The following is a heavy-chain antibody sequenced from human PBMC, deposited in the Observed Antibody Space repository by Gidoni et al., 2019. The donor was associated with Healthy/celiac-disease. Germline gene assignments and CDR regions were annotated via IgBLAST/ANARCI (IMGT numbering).Heavy chain of an antibody. Sequence: QVQLVESGGGVVQPGRSLRLSCAASGFTFSSYGMPWVRQAPGKGLEWVAVILYDGSNKYYADSVKGRFTISRDNSKNTLYLQMNSLRAEDTAVYYCARDLHSYYYDSSGYYYGGVGGMDVWGQGTTVTVSS. CDR2: ILYDGSNK. D-gene: IGHD3-22*01. CDR1: GFTFSSYG. J-gene: IGHJ6*02. V-gene: IGHV3-33*01. CDR3: ARDLHSYYYDSSGYYYGGVGGMDV.